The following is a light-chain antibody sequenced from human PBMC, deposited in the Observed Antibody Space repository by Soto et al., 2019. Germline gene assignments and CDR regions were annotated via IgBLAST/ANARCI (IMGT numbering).Light chain of an antibody. J-gene: IGKJ1*01. Sequence: DIPMTQSPSSLSASVGDRVTITCRASQSLSSYLNWYQQKPGKAPKLLIYAASSLQSGVPSRFSGSGSGTDFTLTISSLQPEDFATYYCQQRGTFGQGTKVEIK. CDR3: QQRGT. CDR2: AAS. V-gene: IGKV1-39*01. CDR1: QSLSSY.